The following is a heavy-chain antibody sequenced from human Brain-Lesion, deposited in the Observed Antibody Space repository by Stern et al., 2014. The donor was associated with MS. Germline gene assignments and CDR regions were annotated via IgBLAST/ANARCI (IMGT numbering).Heavy chain of an antibody. D-gene: IGHD5-18*01. Sequence: VQLVESGPGLVKPSQTLSLTCTVSGGSVGSGSYDWSWIRQPAGKGLEWIGRIYTTGSTYYNPSLKGRVSISIDTSKNRFSLKLTSVTAADTAVYYCARDKEDTNMAFRYFDNWGQGTLVTVSS. V-gene: IGHV4-61*02. CDR1: GGSVGSGSYD. CDR2: IYTTGST. J-gene: IGHJ4*02. CDR3: ARDKEDTNMAFRYFDN.